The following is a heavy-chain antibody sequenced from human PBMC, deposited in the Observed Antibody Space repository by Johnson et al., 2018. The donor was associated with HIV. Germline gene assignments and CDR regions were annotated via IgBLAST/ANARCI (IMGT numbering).Heavy chain of an antibody. D-gene: IGHD2-2*03. CDR2: IKQDGSEK. J-gene: IGHJ3*02. Sequence: VQLVESGGGLVKPGGSLRLSCAASGISFSYAWMSWVRQAPGKGLEWVANIKQDGSEKYYVDSVKGRFTISRDNAKNSLYLQMNSLRAEDTAVYYCARDHGYCSSTSCYGDDAFDIWGQGTMVTVSS. CDR3: ARDHGYCSSTSCYGDDAFDI. CDR1: GISFSYAW. V-gene: IGHV3-7*03.